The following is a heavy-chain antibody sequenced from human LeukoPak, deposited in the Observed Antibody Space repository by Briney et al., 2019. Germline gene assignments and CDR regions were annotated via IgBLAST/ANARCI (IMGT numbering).Heavy chain of an antibody. CDR3: ARHGTISSESYFDY. D-gene: IGHD1-14*01. V-gene: IGHV4-59*08. CDR1: GGSVSSYY. Sequence: ASETLSLTCSVSGGSVSSYYWSWIRQSPGKGLEWIGYIHNSGRTDYNPSLKSRVTGFVDTSKNQVSLRLSSVTAADTAVYYCARHGTISSESYFDYWGQGALVTVSS. CDR2: IHNSGRT. J-gene: IGHJ4*02.